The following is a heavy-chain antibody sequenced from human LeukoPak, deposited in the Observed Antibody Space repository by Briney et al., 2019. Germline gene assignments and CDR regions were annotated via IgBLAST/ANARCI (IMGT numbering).Heavy chain of an antibody. CDR2: INPSGGST. J-gene: IGHJ4*02. Sequence: ASVTVSCKVSGYTFTSYYMHWVRQAPGQGLEWMGIINPSGGSTSYAQKFQGRVTMTRDTSTSTVYMELSSLRSEDTAVYYCASAFRSKLGVFDYWGQGTLVTVSS. CDR1: GYTFTSYY. V-gene: IGHV1-46*01. D-gene: IGHD3-16*01. CDR3: ASAFRSKLGVFDY.